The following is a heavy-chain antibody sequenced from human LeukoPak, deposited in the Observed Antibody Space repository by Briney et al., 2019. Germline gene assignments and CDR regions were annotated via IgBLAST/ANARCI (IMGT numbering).Heavy chain of an antibody. J-gene: IGHJ4*02. Sequence: ASVKVSCKASGYTFTSYYMHWVRQAPGQGLEWMGIINPSGGSTSYAQKFQGRVTMTRDTSTSTVYMELSSLRSEDTAVYYCARTPPLMVRGVIGENYWGQGTLVTVSS. D-gene: IGHD3-10*01. CDR2: INPSGGST. CDR1: GYTFTSYY. V-gene: IGHV1-46*01. CDR3: ARTPPLMVRGVIGENY.